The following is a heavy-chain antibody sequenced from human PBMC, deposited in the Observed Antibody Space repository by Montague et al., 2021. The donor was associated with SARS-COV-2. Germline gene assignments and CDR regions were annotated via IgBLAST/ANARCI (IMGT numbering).Heavy chain of an antibody. J-gene: IGHJ4*02. D-gene: IGHD6-19*01. Sequence: SETLSLTCSVYGNSLSNSRYFWGWHRPPTRKGLDWIGRFYFGGNFIYNSSLESRVTISVDTSNNQFSLQLSSVTAADTAVYYCARRSGGADVAGFDYWGQGTLVTVSS. CDR3: ARRSGGADVAGFDY. CDR2: FYFGGNF. CDR1: GNSLSNSRYF. V-gene: IGHV4-39*01.